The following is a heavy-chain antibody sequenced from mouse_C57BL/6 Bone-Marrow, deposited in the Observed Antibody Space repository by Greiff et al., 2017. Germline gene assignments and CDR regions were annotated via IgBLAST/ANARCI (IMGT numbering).Heavy chain of an antibody. V-gene: IGHV1-80*01. D-gene: IGHD4-1*01. CDR1: GYAFSSYW. J-gene: IGHJ4*01. Sequence: QVQLQQSGAELVKPGASVKISCKASGYAFSSYWMNWVKQRPGKGLEWIGQIYPGDGDTTYNGKFKGKATLTADKSSSTAYMQLSSLTSEDSAVYFCARYGTGVLYYAMDYWGQGTSVTVSS. CDR3: ARYGTGVLYYAMDY. CDR2: IYPGDGDT.